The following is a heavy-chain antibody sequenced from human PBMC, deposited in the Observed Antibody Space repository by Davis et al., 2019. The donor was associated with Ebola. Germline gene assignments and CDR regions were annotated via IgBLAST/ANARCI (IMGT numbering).Heavy chain of an antibody. CDR2: IIPIFGTA. J-gene: IGHJ4*02. Sequence: SVKVSCKASGGTFSSYAISWVRQAPGQGLEWMGGIIPIFGTANYAQKFQGRVTITADESTNTAYMELSSLRSEDTAVYYCARAPTWSQINYYCFDYWGQGTLVTVSS. CDR1: GGTFSSYA. CDR3: ARAPTWSQINYYCFDY. D-gene: IGHD3-10*01. V-gene: IGHV1-69*13.